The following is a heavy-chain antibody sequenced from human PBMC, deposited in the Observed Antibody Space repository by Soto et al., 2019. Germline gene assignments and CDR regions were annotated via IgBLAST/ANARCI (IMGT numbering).Heavy chain of an antibody. Sequence: QVQLVESGGGVVQPGRSLRLSCAASGFTFSNYAMHWVRQAPGKGLEWVAVIVNDGNSKYYADSVKGRFTISRDNSKNTLYLQMNCLRGEDTALYYCTREDYWGQGTLVTVSS. J-gene: IGHJ4*02. CDR2: IVNDGNSK. CDR1: GFTFSNYA. V-gene: IGHV3-30-3*01. CDR3: TREDY.